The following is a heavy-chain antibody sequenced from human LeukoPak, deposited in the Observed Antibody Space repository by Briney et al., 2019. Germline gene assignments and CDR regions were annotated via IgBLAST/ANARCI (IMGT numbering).Heavy chain of an antibody. V-gene: IGHV3-30*02. D-gene: IGHD3-3*01. CDR2: IRYDGSNK. Sequence: PGGSLRLSCAASGFTFSSYGMHWVRQAPGKGLEWVAFIRYDGSNKYYADSVKGRFTISRDNSKNTLYLQMNSLRAEDTAVYYCAKDRVLRFLEWLFSKPGFDYWGQGTLVTVSS. CDR1: GFTFSSYG. J-gene: IGHJ4*02. CDR3: AKDRVLRFLEWLFSKPGFDY.